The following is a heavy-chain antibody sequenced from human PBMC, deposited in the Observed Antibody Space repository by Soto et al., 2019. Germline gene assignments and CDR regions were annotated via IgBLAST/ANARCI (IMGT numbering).Heavy chain of an antibody. CDR2: LDKSGGSA. CDR3: AKDRIGQLAKFDY. V-gene: IGHV3-23*05. Sequence: PGGSLRLSCTASGFSFSSNDMSWVRQAPGKGLEWVSTLDKSGGSAFYADSVNGRFTISRDNSRNTLYLQMHSLRAEDTAFYYCAKDRIGQLAKFDYWGRGTLVTVS. CDR1: GFSFSSND. J-gene: IGHJ4*02. D-gene: IGHD1-1*01.